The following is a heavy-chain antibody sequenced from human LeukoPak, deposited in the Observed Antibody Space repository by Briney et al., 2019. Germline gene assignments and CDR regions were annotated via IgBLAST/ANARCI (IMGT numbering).Heavy chain of an antibody. CDR1: GYSISSGYY. CDR2: IYHSGST. J-gene: IGHJ4*02. Sequence: SETLSLTCTVSGYSISSGYYWSWIRQPPGKGLERIGSIYHSGSTYYNPSLKSRVTISVDTSKNQFSLKLSSVTAADTAVYYCARDWGDYYFDYWGQGTLVTVSS. D-gene: IGHD3-16*01. V-gene: IGHV4-38-2*02. CDR3: ARDWGDYYFDY.